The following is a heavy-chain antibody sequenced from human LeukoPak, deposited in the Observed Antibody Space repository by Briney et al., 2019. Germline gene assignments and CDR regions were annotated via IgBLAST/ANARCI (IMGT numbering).Heavy chain of an antibody. J-gene: IGHJ4*02. V-gene: IGHV4-4*07. Sequence: SETLSLTCDVSGVSIQSYWWSWVRQPAGKGLEWIGRIYTTGRTNYSPSFQSRVTMSIDVSSNQFSLTLRSVTAADTAVYYCARSGYTISAYHSDFWGQGAPVTVSS. D-gene: IGHD5-18*01. CDR1: GVSIQSYW. CDR2: IYTTGRT. CDR3: ARSGYTISAYHSDF.